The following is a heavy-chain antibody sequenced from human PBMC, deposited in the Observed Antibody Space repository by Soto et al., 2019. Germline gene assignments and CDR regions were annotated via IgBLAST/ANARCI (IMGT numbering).Heavy chain of an antibody. CDR1: GYTFTSYG. CDR3: AGGAGDAFDI. Sequence: ASVKVSCKASGYTFTSYGISWVRQAPGQGLEWMGGIIPIFGTANYAQKFQGRVTITADESTSTAYMELSSLRSEDTAVYYCAGGAGDAFDIWGQGTMVTVSS. CDR2: IIPIFGTA. J-gene: IGHJ3*02. D-gene: IGHD3-16*01. V-gene: IGHV1-69*13.